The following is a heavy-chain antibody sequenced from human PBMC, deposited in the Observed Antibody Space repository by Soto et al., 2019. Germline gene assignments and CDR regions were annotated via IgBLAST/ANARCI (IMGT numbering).Heavy chain of an antibody. CDR3: TAGRDASKTAY. V-gene: IGHV4-31*03. Sequence: PSETLSLTCTVSGASITSGSHNWSWIRQFPGKGLEWIGFIHYSGSTSYNPSLKSRVIISVDMSRNQFSLRLSSVTAADTAVYYCTAGRDASKTAYWGQGALVTAPQ. CDR2: IHYSGST. J-gene: IGHJ4*02. CDR1: GASITSGSHN. D-gene: IGHD1-1*01.